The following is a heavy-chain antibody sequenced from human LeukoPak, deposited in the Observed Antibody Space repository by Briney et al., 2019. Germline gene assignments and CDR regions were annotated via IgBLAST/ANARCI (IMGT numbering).Heavy chain of an antibody. CDR3: ASDRDFWTVTDY. V-gene: IGHV3-21*01. D-gene: IGHD3/OR15-3a*01. Sequence: GGTLRLSCAASGFTFSTYLINWVPQAPGQELKWVSSVSSSANYIYYADSEKGRFTITRDNAKNSLYVQMNSRRAEDKAVYYCASDRDFWTVTDYWGQGTLVTVSS. CDR2: VSSSANYI. CDR1: GFTFSTYL. J-gene: IGHJ4*02.